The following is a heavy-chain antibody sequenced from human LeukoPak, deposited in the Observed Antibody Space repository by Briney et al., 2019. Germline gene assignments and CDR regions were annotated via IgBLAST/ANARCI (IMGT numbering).Heavy chain of an antibody. J-gene: IGHJ1*01. D-gene: IGHD3-16*01. V-gene: IGHV3-23*01. CDR3: AKDDDWGRYKH. CDR1: GFTFSSHG. Sequence: GGSLRLSCAASGFTFSSHGMNWVRQAPGKGLEWVSGISPSGGITYYTDSVKGRFTISRDNSKNTQSLQMNSLRAENTAVYYCAKDDDWGRYKHWGQGTLVTVSS. CDR2: ISPSGGIT.